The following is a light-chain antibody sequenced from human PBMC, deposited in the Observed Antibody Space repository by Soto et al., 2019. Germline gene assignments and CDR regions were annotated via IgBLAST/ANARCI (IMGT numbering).Light chain of an antibody. Sequence: ILMTQAPATRSVSPDEVAGGRRGASQILGNKLSWFQQKPGQAPRLLIYDASTRATGIPARFSGSGSGTEFTLTISSLQPDDFATHYCQQYNSYPWTFGQGTKVDIK. V-gene: IGKV3-15*01. CDR2: DAS. J-gene: IGKJ1*01. CDR3: QQYNSYPWT. CDR1: QILGNK.